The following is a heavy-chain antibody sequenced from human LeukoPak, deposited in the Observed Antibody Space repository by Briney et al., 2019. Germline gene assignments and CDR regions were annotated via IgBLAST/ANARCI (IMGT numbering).Heavy chain of an antibody. D-gene: IGHD5-12*01. V-gene: IGHV3-21*01. Sequence: GGSLRLSCAASGFTFSTYIMNWVRQAPGKGLEWVSFISGSSSYIYYADSVKGRFTISRDNAKNSLYLQMNSLRAEDTAVYYCAGIVATNPGPSDFWGQGTLVTVSS. CDR1: GFTFSTYI. CDR2: ISGSSSYI. J-gene: IGHJ4*02. CDR3: AGIVATNPGPSDF.